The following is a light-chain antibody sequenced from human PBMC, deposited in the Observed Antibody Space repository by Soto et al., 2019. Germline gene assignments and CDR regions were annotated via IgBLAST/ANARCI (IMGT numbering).Light chain of an antibody. Sequence: EIVLTQSPGTLSLSPGERATLSCRASENIGTNSLAWYQRKPGQAPRLLIFGATSRAAGIPDRFRGGGSGTDFTITISRLEPEDFAVYFCQQYGSLPETFGQGTKLEVK. CDR2: GAT. CDR1: ENIGTNS. CDR3: QQYGSLPET. V-gene: IGKV3-20*01. J-gene: IGKJ2*01.